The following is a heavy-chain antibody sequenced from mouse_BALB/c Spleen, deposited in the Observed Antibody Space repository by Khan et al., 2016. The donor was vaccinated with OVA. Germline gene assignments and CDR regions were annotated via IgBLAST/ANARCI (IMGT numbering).Heavy chain of an antibody. CDR1: GYTFINYW. J-gene: IGHJ2*01. V-gene: IGHV1-7*01. CDR3: ARRGLRWDFDY. CDR2: INPSTGYT. Sequence: QMQLEESGAELAKPGASVKMSCKASGYTFINYWILWVKQRPGQGLEWIGYINPSTGYTEYNQNFKDKATLTADKSSSTAYMQLSSLTSEDSAVYDCARRGLRWDFDYWGQGTTLTVSS. D-gene: IGHD1-1*01.